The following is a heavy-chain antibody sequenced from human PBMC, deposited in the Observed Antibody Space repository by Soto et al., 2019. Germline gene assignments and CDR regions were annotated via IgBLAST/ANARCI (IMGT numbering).Heavy chain of an antibody. J-gene: IGHJ4*02. Sequence: QVQLVQSGAEVKKPGASVKVSCKASGYTFTKYGFTWVRQAPGRGLEWMGWISGYNGNTNYAQKFQDRVTMTTDTSTSTAYMELSSLRSDDTAVYYCARDLNIVLKGLRYYFDYWGQGTLVTVSS. D-gene: IGHD2-8*01. CDR2: ISGYNGNT. CDR1: GYTFTKYG. CDR3: ARDLNIVLKGLRYYFDY. V-gene: IGHV1-18*01.